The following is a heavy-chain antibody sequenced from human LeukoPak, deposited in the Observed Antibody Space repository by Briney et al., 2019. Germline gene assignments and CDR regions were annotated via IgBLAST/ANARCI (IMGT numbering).Heavy chain of an antibody. D-gene: IGHD4-23*01. CDR3: ATLSTVTPGWYFDL. CDR1: GYTLTELS. J-gene: IGHJ2*01. Sequence: ASVKVSCKVSGYTLTELSMHWVRQAPGKGLEWMGGFDPEDGETIYAQKFQGRVTMTEDTSTDTAYMELSSLRSEDTAVYYCATLSTVTPGWYFDLWGRGTLVTVSS. V-gene: IGHV1-24*01. CDR2: FDPEDGET.